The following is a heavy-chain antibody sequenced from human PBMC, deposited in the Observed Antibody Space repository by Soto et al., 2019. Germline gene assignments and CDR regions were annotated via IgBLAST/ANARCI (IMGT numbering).Heavy chain of an antibody. CDR2: IWYDGSNK. D-gene: IGHD2-21*02. J-gene: IGHJ4*02. Sequence: GGSLRLSCAASGFTFSTYAMSWVRQAPGKGLEWVAVIWYDGSNKYYADSVKGRFTISRDNSKNTLYLQMNSLRAEDTAVYYCARGSGWRLYDFDYWGQGTLVTVSS. CDR1: GFTFSTYA. CDR3: ARGSGWRLYDFDY. V-gene: IGHV3-33*08.